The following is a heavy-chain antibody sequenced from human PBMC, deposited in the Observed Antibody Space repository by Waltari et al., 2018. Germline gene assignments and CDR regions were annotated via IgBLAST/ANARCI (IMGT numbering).Heavy chain of an antibody. D-gene: IGHD6-6*01. V-gene: IGHV3-7*01. CDR3: ARAGGAARPRLFDY. J-gene: IGHJ4*02. CDR2: IKQDGSEK. CDR1: GFTFSSDW. Sequence: EVQLVESGGGLVQPGGSLRLSCAASGFTFSSDWMSWVSQAPGKGLEWVANIKQDGSEKYYVDSVKGRFTISRDNAKNSLYLQMNSLRAEDTAVYYCARAGGAARPRLFDYWGQGTLVTVSS.